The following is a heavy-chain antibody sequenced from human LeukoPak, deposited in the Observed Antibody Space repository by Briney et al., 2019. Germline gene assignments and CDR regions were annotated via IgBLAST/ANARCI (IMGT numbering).Heavy chain of an antibody. CDR1: GFRFSTYW. Sequence: PGGSLRLSCAASGFRFSTYWMSWVRQAPGGGLQWVANINEDGSETNYADSVKGRFTISRDNGKNSLYLQMSSLRADDTAVYYCARESPYGAIDYWGQGTLVIVPP. V-gene: IGHV3-7*03. CDR3: ARESPYGAIDY. D-gene: IGHD4/OR15-4a*01. J-gene: IGHJ4*02. CDR2: INEDGSET.